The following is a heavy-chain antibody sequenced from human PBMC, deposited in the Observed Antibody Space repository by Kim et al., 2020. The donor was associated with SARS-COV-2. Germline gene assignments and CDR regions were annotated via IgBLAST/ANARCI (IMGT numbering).Heavy chain of an antibody. Sequence: AEAVKGRFTSSRDNSKQMLYLQMSSLKAEDTAVYYCANGISGIGYYPCDYCGQGTLVTVSS. J-gene: IGHJ4*02. D-gene: IGHD3-3*01. V-gene: IGHV3-23*05. CDR3: ANGISGIGYYPCDY.